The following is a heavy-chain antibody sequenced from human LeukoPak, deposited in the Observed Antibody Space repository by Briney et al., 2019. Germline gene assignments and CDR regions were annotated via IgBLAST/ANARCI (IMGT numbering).Heavy chain of an antibody. Sequence: GGSLRLSCAASGFTFSDYYMSWIRQAPGKGLEWVSYISSSGSTIYYADSVKGRFTISRDNAKNSLYLQMNSLRAEDTAVYYCARGDYGDYWNYYYMDVWGKGTTVTVSS. D-gene: IGHD4-17*01. V-gene: IGHV3-11*04. CDR2: ISSSGSTI. J-gene: IGHJ6*03. CDR3: ARGDYGDYWNYYYMDV. CDR1: GFTFSDYY.